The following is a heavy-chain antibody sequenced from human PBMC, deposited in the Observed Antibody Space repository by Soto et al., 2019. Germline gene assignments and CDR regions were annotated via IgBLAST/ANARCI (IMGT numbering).Heavy chain of an antibody. Sequence: SETLSLTCTVSGGSISSYYWSWIRQPPGKGLEWIGYISYSGSTNYNPSLKSRVTISVDTSKNQFSLKLSSVTAADTAVYYCAKDTYYYSSSGYYVFDSWGQGTLVTVSS. V-gene: IGHV4-59*12. J-gene: IGHJ4*02. D-gene: IGHD3-22*01. CDR3: AKDTYYYSSSGYYVFDS. CDR1: GGSISSYY. CDR2: ISYSGST.